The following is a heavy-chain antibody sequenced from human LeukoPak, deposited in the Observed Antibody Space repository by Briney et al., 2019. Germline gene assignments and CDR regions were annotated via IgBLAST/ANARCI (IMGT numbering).Heavy chain of an antibody. J-gene: IGHJ6*03. CDR1: GYTFTGYY. V-gene: IGHV1-2*02. CDR3: ARDESVTMVRGVIGYMDV. CDR2: INPNSGGT. D-gene: IGHD3-10*01. Sequence: GASVKVSCKASGYTFTGYYMHWVRQAPGQGLEWMGWINPNSGGTNYAQKFQGRVTMTRDTSISTAYMELSRLRSDDTAVYYCARDESVTMVRGVIGYMDVWGKGTTVTISS.